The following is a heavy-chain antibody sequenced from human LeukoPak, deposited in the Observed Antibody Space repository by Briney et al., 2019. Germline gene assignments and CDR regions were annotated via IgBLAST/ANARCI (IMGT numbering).Heavy chain of an antibody. CDR2: IYYSGST. D-gene: IGHD5-12*01. CDR3: ARAESVDGLDY. CDR1: GGSISSSSYY. V-gene: IGHV4-39*01. Sequence: KTSETLSLTCTVSGGSISSSSYYWGWIRQPPGKGLEWIGSIYYSGSTYYNPSLKSRVTISVDTSKNQFSLKLGSVTAADTAVYYCARAESVDGLDYWGQGTLVTVSS. J-gene: IGHJ4*02.